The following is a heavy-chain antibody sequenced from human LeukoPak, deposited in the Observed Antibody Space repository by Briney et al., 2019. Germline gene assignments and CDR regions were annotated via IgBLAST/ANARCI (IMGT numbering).Heavy chain of an antibody. J-gene: IGHJ4*02. CDR1: GFTFSDYW. CDR3: ARDPGFSSFDY. CDR2: INQDGSVK. V-gene: IGHV3-7*01. Sequence: GGSLRLSCAVSGFTFSDYWVTWVRQTPGKGLEFVANINQDGSVKNYVGSVKGRLTISRDNAKNSLYLQMSSLRVDDTAIYYCARDPGFSSFDYWGQGDLVTVSS. D-gene: IGHD2-2*01.